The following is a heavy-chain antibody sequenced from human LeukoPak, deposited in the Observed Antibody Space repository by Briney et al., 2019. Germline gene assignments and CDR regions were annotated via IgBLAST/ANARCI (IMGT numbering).Heavy chain of an antibody. J-gene: IGHJ6*02. CDR3: ARADQDTVVVPAARYYYYGMDV. CDR2: IKDDGSEK. V-gene: IGHV3-7*05. Sequence: GGSLRLSCAGSGFTFSSHWMNWVRQAPGKGLEWVASIKDDGSEKHFLDSVNGRFAISRDNAKNSLYLQMSSLRAEDTAVYYCARADQDTVVVPAARYYYYGMDVWGQGTTVTVSS. CDR1: GFTFSSHW. D-gene: IGHD2-2*01.